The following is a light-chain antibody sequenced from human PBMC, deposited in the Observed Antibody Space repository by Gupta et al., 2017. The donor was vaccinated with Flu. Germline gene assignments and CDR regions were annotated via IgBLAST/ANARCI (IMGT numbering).Light chain of an antibody. Sequence: HLSYHSAWHLQQPVDGARDLMNHNSDGSHNGGDEIPDRFSASNAGAERFRTISTLQSEDYADYYCQTWSTGIQLFGGGTKLTVL. CDR3: QTWSTGIQL. CDR2: HNSDGSH. J-gene: IGLJ3*02. V-gene: IGLV4-69*02. CDR1: HLSYH.